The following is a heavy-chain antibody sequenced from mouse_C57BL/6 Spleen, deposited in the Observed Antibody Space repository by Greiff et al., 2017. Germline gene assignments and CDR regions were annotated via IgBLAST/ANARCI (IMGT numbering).Heavy chain of an antibody. CDR1: GFTFSDYG. CDR3: AMILAIYDGYSDYAMDD. Sequence: EVKVVESGGGLVKPGGSLKLSCAASGFTFSDYGMHWVRQAPEKGLEWVAYISSGSSTIFSADTVKGRFPIYRDNAKNPLFLQMTSLRSEDTAMYDCAMILAIYDGYSDYAMDDWGQGTSGTVSS. CDR2: ISSGSSTI. D-gene: IGHD2-3*01. V-gene: IGHV5-17*01. J-gene: IGHJ4*01.